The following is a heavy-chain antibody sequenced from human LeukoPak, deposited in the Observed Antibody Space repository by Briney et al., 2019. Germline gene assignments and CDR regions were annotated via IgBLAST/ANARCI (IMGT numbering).Heavy chain of an antibody. J-gene: IGHJ3*01. CDR1: GGSFSGYF. CDR2: IFHSGRT. Sequence: PSETLSLTCAVYGGSFSGYFWGWIRQPPGKGLEWIASIFHSGRTYYNPSLKSRVTISVDTSKNQFSLTLSSVTAADTAVYYCARETEKQWQYWGQGTLVTVSS. V-gene: IGHV4-38-2*02. CDR3: ARETEKQWQY. D-gene: IGHD6-19*01.